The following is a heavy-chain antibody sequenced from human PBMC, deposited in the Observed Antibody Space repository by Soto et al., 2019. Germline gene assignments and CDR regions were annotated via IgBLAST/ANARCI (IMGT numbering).Heavy chain of an antibody. CDR3: ARVGYGVRLGQGLDP. D-gene: IGHD3-16*01. J-gene: IGHJ5*02. CDR1: GLPFSGYA. Sequence: QGQLMESGGGVVLPGRSLRLSCAASGLPFSGYAFHWVRQAPGKGLEWVASISHTATETFYAYSVKGRFTISRDDSKKLLFLQMNSLGPADTAVYHCARVGYGVRLGQGLDPWGQGSLVIVSS. V-gene: IGHV3-30-3*01. CDR2: ISHTATET.